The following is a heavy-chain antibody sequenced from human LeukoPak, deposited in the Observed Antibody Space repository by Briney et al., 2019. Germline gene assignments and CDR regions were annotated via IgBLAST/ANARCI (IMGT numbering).Heavy chain of an antibody. CDR3: ARVTVGEGYFDY. D-gene: IGHD4-17*01. Sequence: SETLSLTCTVSGGSISSYYWSWIRQPPGKGLEWIGYIYYSGSTNYNPSLKSRVTISVDTSKNQFSLKLSSVTAADTAVYYCARVTVGEGYFDYWGQGTLVTVSS. CDR2: IYYSGST. J-gene: IGHJ4*02. V-gene: IGHV4-59*01. CDR1: GGSISSYY.